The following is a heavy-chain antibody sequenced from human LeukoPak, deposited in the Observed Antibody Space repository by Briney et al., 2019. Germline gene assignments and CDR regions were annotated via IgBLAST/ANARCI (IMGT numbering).Heavy chain of an antibody. CDR3: ARGTMVRGAPTLDY. CDR1: GGPISSYY. J-gene: IGHJ4*02. D-gene: IGHD3-10*01. Sequence: SETLSLTCTVSGGPISSYYWSWIRQPPGKGLEWIGYIYYSGSTNYNPSLKSRVTISVDTSKNQFSLKLSSVTAADTAVYYCARGTMVRGAPTLDYWGQGTLVTVSS. V-gene: IGHV4-59*01. CDR2: IYYSGST.